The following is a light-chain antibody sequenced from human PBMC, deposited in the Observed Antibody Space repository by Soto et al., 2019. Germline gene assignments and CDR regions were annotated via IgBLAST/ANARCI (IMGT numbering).Light chain of an antibody. J-gene: IGKJ3*01. V-gene: IGKV3-20*01. CDR2: GAS. Sequence: EIVLTQSPGTLSLYPGERATLSCRASQSVSSSYLAWYQQKPGQAPGLLIYGASSRATGIPDRFSGSGSGTDFTLTISRLEPEDFAVYYCQQYGSSPRFTFGPGTKVDIK. CDR3: QQYGSSPRFT. CDR1: QSVSSSY.